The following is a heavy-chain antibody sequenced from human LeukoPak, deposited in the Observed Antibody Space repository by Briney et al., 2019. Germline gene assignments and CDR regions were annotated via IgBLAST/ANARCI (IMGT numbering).Heavy chain of an antibody. CDR2: INHSGST. CDR1: GGSFSGYY. CDR3: ARGPKRWLQFHYYYYMDV. D-gene: IGHD5-24*01. J-gene: IGHJ6*03. V-gene: IGHV4-34*01. Sequence: SETLSLTCAVYGGSFSGYYWSWIRQPPGKGLEWIGEINHSGSTNYNPSLKSRVTISVDTSKNQFSLKLSSVTAADTAVYYRARGPKRWLQFHYYYYMDVWGKGTTVTVSS.